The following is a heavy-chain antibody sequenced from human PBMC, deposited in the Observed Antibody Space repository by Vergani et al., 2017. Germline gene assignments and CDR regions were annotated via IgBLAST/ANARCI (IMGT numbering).Heavy chain of an antibody. V-gene: IGHV4-61*02. Sequence: QMQLQESGPGLLKHSQTLSLTCSVSGGSIYGVSSYCTWLRQPAGKGLEWIGSIYKSGRTNYNTSLQSRVTISLDTSKNQFSLNLTSVTAADTGVYFCARHRVTVVRNQYYGMDVWGQGPTVIVSS. J-gene: IGHJ6*02. CDR2: IYKSGRT. CDR1: GGSIYGVSSY. CDR3: ARHRVTVVRNQYYGMDV. D-gene: IGHD3-10*01.